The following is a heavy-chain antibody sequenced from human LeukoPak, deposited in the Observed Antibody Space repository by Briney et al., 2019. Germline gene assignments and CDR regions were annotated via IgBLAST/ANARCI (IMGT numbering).Heavy chain of an antibody. CDR1: GYSFTSYA. D-gene: IGHD3-9*01. CDR3: ARSPLDDWRFDP. V-gene: IGHV1-2*02. CDR2: INPNSGGT. J-gene: IGHJ5*02. Sequence: ASVKVSCKTSGYSFTSYALNWVRQAPGQGLEWMGWINPNSGGTNYAQKFQGRVTMTRDTSISTAYMELSRLRSDDTAVYYCARSPLDDWRFDPWGQGTLVTVSS.